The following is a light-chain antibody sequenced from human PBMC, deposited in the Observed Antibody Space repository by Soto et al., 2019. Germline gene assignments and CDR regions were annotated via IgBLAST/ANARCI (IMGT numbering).Light chain of an antibody. J-gene: IGKJ5*01. CDR3: QQYGSPIT. CDR2: GAS. V-gene: IGKV3-20*01. Sequence: EIVLTQSPGTLSLSPGERATLSCRASQSVFNNHIGWYQQKPGQAPRRLIFGASFRATGIPDRFSGSGSGTDFTLTISRLEPEDFAVYYCQQYGSPITFGQGTRL. CDR1: QSVFNNH.